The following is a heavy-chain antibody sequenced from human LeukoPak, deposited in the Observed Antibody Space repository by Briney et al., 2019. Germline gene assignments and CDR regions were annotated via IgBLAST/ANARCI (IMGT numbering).Heavy chain of an antibody. CDR1: GFTFSSYG. D-gene: IGHD3-22*01. CDR3: TREGQNYYDSSGYYFGTLYYMDV. CDR2: IRSKAYGGTT. Sequence: QTGGSLRLSCAASGFTFSSYGMSWVRQAPGKGLEWVGFIRSKAYGGTTEYAASVKGRFTISRDDSKSIAYLQMNSLKTEDTAVYYCTREGQNYYDSSGYYFGTLYYMDVWGKGTTVTISS. V-gene: IGHV3-49*04. J-gene: IGHJ6*03.